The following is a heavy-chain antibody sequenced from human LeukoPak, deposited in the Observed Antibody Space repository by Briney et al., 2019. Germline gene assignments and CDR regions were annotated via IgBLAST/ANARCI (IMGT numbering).Heavy chain of an antibody. CDR1: GFTFSSYS. J-gene: IGHJ4*02. D-gene: IGHD6-19*01. CDR3: VRELSSSGYVYYFDH. Sequence: GGSLRLSCAASGFTFSSYSFNWVRQAPGKGLEWVSSITTTSSYIWYADSVKGRFTLSRENAQNSLYLQMNSLRVEDTAVYYCVRELSSSGYVYYFDHWGQGTLVTASS. V-gene: IGHV3-21*01. CDR2: ITTTSSYI.